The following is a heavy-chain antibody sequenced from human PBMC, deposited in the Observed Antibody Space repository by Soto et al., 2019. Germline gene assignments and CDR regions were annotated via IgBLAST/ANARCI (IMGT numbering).Heavy chain of an antibody. J-gene: IGHJ6*02. Sequence: QVQLQESGPGLVKPSETLSLTCTVSGDSISSYYWSWIRQPPGKGLEWIGYIYYSGSTNYNPSLKSRVTISVDTSKNQFSLNLSSVTAADTAVYYCASSTIAAAGFYYYGMDVWGRVTTVTVSS. CDR2: IYYSGST. CDR1: GDSISSYY. CDR3: ASSTIAAAGFYYYGMDV. D-gene: IGHD6-13*01. V-gene: IGHV4-59*01.